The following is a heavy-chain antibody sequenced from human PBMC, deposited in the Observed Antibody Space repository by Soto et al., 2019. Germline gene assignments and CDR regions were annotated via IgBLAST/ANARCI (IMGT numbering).Heavy chain of an antibody. Sequence: GGSLRLSCAASGFTFSSYGMHWVRQAPGKGLEWVAVIWYDGSNKYYADSVKGRFTISRDNSKNTLYLQMNSLRAEDTAVYYCARDHYDSSGYSYFDYWGQGTLVTVSS. CDR3: ARDHYDSSGYSYFDY. J-gene: IGHJ4*02. CDR2: IWYDGSNK. V-gene: IGHV3-33*01. D-gene: IGHD3-22*01. CDR1: GFTFSSYG.